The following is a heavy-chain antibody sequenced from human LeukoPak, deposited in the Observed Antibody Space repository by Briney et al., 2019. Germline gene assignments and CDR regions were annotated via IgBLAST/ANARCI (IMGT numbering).Heavy chain of an antibody. D-gene: IGHD3-3*01. CDR3: ARGYGYDFWSGYYGGYMDV. Sequence: SETLSLTCTVSGGSIRSYYWSWIRQPPGKGLEWIGYIHYSGTTNYNPSLKSRVTISVDTSKNQFSLKLSSVTAADTAVYYCARGYGYDFWSGYYGGYMDVWGKGTTVTVSS. V-gene: IGHV4-59*12. CDR2: IHYSGTT. CDR1: GGSIRSYY. J-gene: IGHJ6*03.